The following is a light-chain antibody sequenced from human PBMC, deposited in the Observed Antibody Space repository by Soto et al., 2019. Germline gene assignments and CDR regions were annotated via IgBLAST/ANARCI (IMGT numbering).Light chain of an antibody. CDR1: QSVSSSY. CDR3: QQYGSSSWT. V-gene: IGKV3-20*01. Sequence: EIVLTQSPGTLSLSPGVRATLSCRASQSVSSSYLAWYQHKPGQAPRLLIYGASSRATGIPDRFSGSGSGTDFTLTISRLEPEDFAVYYCQQYGSSSWTFGQGTKVDVK. CDR2: GAS. J-gene: IGKJ1*01.